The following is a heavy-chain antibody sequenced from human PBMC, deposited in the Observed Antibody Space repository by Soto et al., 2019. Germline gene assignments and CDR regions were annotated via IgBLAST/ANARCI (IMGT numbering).Heavy chain of an antibody. Sequence: SVKVSCKASGGTFSSYAISWVRQAPGQGLEWMGGIIPIFGTANYAQKFQGRVTITADESTSTAYMELSSLRSEDTAVYYCARSVEAVAGCNWFDPWGQGTLVTVSS. CDR1: GGTFSSYA. CDR3: ARSVEAVAGCNWFDP. V-gene: IGHV1-69*13. J-gene: IGHJ5*02. CDR2: IIPIFGTA. D-gene: IGHD6-19*01.